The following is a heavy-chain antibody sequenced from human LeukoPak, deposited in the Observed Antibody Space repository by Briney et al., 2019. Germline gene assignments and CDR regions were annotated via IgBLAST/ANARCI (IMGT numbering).Heavy chain of an antibody. Sequence: GRSLRLSCAASGFTFDDYAMHWVRQAPGKGLEWVSGISWNSGSIGYADSVKGRFTISRDNAKNSLYLQMNSLRAEDTAVYYCARDLAGWGQGTLVTVSS. D-gene: IGHD3-10*01. CDR3: ARDLAG. J-gene: IGHJ4*02. CDR2: ISWNSGSI. CDR1: GFTFDDYA. V-gene: IGHV3-9*01.